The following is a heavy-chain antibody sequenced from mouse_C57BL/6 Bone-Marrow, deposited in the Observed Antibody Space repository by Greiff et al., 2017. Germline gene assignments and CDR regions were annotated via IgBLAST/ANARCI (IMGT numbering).Heavy chain of an antibody. V-gene: IGHV1-82*01. Sequence: VQLQQSGPELVKPGASVKISCKASGYAFSRSWMNWVKQRPGKGLEWIGRIYPGDGDTNYNGKFKGKATLTADKSSSTAYMQLSSLTSEDSAVYFCARYGYLFDYWGQGTTLTVSS. CDR3: ARYGYLFDY. CDR1: GYAFSRSW. J-gene: IGHJ2*01. CDR2: IYPGDGDT. D-gene: IGHD2-2*01.